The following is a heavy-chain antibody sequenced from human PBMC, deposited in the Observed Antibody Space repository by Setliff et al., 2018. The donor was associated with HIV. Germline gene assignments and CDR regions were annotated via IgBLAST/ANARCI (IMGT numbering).Heavy chain of an antibody. CDR3: AKDGVAGTTCWYFDL. J-gene: IGHJ2*01. Sequence: GGSLRLSCAASGFTFNNYWMSWVRQAPGKGLEWVSSLSEGGYDTYYADSVKGRFTISRDNSKNTLYLQMNSLRAEDTAVYYRAKDGVAGTTCWYFDLWGRGTLVTVSS. CDR2: LSEGGYDT. V-gene: IGHV3-23*01. CDR1: GFTFNNYW. D-gene: IGHD6-19*01.